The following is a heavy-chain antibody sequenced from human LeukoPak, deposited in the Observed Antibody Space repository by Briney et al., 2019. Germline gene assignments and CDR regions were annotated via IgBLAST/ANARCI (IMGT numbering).Heavy chain of an antibody. J-gene: IGHJ4*02. CDR2: IKKDGSEK. V-gene: IGHV3-7*01. D-gene: IGHD3-22*01. CDR1: GFTVSSNY. CDR3: ARDLYRIVVVPHYFDY. Sequence: GGSLRLSCAASGFTVSSNYMSRVRQAPGKGLEWVANIKKDGSEKYYVDSVKGRFTISRDNAKNSLYLQMNSLRAEDTAVYYCARDLYRIVVVPHYFDYWGQGTLVTVSS.